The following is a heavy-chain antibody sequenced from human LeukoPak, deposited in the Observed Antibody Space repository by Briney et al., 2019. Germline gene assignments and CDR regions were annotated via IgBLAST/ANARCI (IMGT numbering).Heavy chain of an antibody. D-gene: IGHD3-16*01. CDR2: IYPGDSDT. CDR3: ARQGDAFRHWFDP. J-gene: IGHJ5*02. CDR1: GYSFTRYW. Sequence: GESLKISCKGSGYSFTRYWIGWVRQMPGKGLESMGIIYPGDSDTRYSPSFQGQVTISADKSISTAYLQWSSLKASDTAMYYCARQGDAFRHWFDPWGQGTLVTVSS. V-gene: IGHV5-51*01.